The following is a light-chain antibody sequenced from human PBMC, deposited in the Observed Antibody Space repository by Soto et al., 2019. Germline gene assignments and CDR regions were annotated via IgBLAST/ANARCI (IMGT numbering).Light chain of an antibody. CDR3: LQDYSYPRT. V-gene: IGKV1-5*01. CDR1: QSISSW. CDR2: DAS. J-gene: IGKJ1*01. Sequence: DIQMTQSPSTLSASVGDRVTITCRASQSISSWLAWYQQKPGKAPKLLIYDASNLESGVPSRFSGSGSGADFTLTISRLQPEDFASYYCLQDYSYPRTFGPGTKVEIK.